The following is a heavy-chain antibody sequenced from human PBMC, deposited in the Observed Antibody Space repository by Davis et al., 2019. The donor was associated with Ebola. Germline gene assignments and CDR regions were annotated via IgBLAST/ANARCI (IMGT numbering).Heavy chain of an antibody. D-gene: IGHD3-3*01. J-gene: IGHJ5*02. CDR2: IYYSGIT. CDR1: GGSIISSSSY. CDR3: ARQGWSGYSLRHWSDP. Sequence: GSLRLSCTVSGGSIISSSSYWGWIRQPPRKGLEWIGSIYYSGITYYNPSLKSRVTISVDTSKNQFSLRLRSVTAADTAVYYCARQGWSGYSLRHWSDPWGGGTLVTVSS. V-gene: IGHV4-39*01.